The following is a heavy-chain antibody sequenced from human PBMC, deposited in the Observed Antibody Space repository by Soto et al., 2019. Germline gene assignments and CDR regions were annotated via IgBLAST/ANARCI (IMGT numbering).Heavy chain of an antibody. CDR2: INHSGST. J-gene: IGHJ4*02. D-gene: IGHD3-3*01. V-gene: IGHV4-34*01. Sequence: SETLSLTCAVYGGSFSGYYWSWIRQPPGKGLEWIGEINHSGSTNYNPSLKSRVTISVDTSKNQFSLKLSSVTAADTAVYYCARGRSGSGYGMSYYFYYWGQGTLVTVSS. CDR1: GGSFSGYY. CDR3: ARGRSGSGYGMSYYFYY.